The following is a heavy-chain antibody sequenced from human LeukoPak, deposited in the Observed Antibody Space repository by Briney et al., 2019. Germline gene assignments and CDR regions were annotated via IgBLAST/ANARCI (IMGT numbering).Heavy chain of an antibody. V-gene: IGHV3-21*01. D-gene: IGHD3-3*01. CDR2: VGRDGSI. Sequence: GGSLRLSCVASGFTFNTYTMNWVRQAPGKGLEWISCVGRDGSIHYADSVKGRITISRDNAKNSLFLQMNSLRAEDTAVYYCATDRGWRTSGYYLYYFEYWGQGTLVTFSS. J-gene: IGHJ4*02. CDR3: ATDRGWRTSGYYLYYFEY. CDR1: GFTFNTYT.